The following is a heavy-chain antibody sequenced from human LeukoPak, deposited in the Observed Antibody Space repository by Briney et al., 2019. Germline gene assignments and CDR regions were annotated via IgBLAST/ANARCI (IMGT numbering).Heavy chain of an antibody. J-gene: IGHJ6*03. CDR2: MNPNSGNT. CDR3: ARGLESSSWSLYYYYYMDV. D-gene: IGHD6-13*01. V-gene: IGHV1-8*02. Sequence: ASVKVSCKASGGTFSSYAISWVRQAPGQGLEWMGWMNPNSGNTGYAQKFQGRVTMTRNTSISTAYMELSSLRSEDTAVYYCARGLESSSWSLYYYYYMDVWGKGTTVTISS. CDR1: GGTFSSYA.